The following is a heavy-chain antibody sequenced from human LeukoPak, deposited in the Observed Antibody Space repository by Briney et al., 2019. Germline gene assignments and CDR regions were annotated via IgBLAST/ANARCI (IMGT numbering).Heavy chain of an antibody. V-gene: IGHV3-21*01. CDR3: ARNRFPITGTTNNYYYMDV. J-gene: IGHJ6*03. Sequence: GGRLRLSCAASGFAFSTYAMNWVRQAPGEGLTWVSCITGDSAYIFNADSVKGRFTISRDNAKNSLYLQMNSLRAEDTAVYYCARNRFPITGTTNNYYYMDVWGKGTTVTVSS. CDR2: ITGDSAYI. D-gene: IGHD1-7*01. CDR1: GFAFSTYA.